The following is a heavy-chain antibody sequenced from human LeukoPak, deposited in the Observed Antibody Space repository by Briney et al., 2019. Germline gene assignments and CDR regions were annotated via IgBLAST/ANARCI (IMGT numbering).Heavy chain of an antibody. D-gene: IGHD3-22*01. CDR3: VKPYSGGYYPLDY. V-gene: IGHV3-64D*09. J-gene: IGHJ4*02. CDR1: GFTFGSYG. CDR2: ISSNGGST. Sequence: GGSLRLSCSASGFTFGSYGMHWVRQAPGKGLDFVSAISSNGGSTYYADSVKGRFTISRDNSKNTLFLQMSSLRAEDTSVYYRVKPYSGGYYPLDYWGQGTLVTVSS.